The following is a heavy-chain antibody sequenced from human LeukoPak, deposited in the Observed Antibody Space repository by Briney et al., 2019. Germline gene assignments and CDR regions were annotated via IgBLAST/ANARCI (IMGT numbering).Heavy chain of an antibody. CDR3: AGGRDAEYYFDY. J-gene: IGHJ4*02. V-gene: IGHV1-2*06. D-gene: IGHD1-14*01. CDR1: GYTFTGYY. Sequence: GASVKVSCKASGYTFTGYYMHWVRQAPGQGLEWMGRINPSSGGTNYAQKFQGRVTMTRDTSISTAYMELSRLRSDDTAVYYCAGGRDAEYYFDYWGQGTLVTVSS. CDR2: INPSSGGT.